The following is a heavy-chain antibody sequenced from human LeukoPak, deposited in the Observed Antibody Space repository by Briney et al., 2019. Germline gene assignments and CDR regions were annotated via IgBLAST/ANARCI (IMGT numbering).Heavy chain of an antibody. Sequence: SETLSLTCTVSGGSISSHYWSWIRQSAGKGLEFIGRFSTSGSTNYNPSLKSRVTMSVDTSKNQFSLKVTSVTAADTAVYYCATTEVAATVQFDYWGQGTLVTVSS. D-gene: IGHD1-26*01. V-gene: IGHV4-4*07. J-gene: IGHJ4*02. CDR3: ATTEVAATVQFDY. CDR1: GGSISSHY. CDR2: FSTSGST.